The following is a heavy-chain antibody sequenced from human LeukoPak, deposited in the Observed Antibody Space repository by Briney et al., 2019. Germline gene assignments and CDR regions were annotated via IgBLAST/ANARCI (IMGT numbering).Heavy chain of an antibody. D-gene: IGHD3-16*01. Sequence: ASVKVSCKASGYTFTTHYMHWVRQAPGQGLEWMGIINPSGGSTIYAQKFQGRVTMTRDTSTSTVYMELSSLRSEDTAVYYCARVLGGLAFRTFDYWGQGTLVTVSS. CDR3: ARVLGGLAFRTFDY. CDR2: INPSGGST. V-gene: IGHV1-46*01. CDR1: GYTFTTHY. J-gene: IGHJ4*02.